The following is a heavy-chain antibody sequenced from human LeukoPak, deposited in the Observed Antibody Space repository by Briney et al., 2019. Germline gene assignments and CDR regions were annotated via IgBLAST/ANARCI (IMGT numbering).Heavy chain of an antibody. Sequence: ASVKVSCKASGYTFTSYDINWVRQATGQGLEWMGWMNPNSGNTGYAQKFQGRVTMTRNTSISTAYMELSSLRSEGTAVYYCARGRTVRNWFDPWGQGTLVTVSS. CDR1: GYTFTSYD. CDR2: MNPNSGNT. CDR3: ARGRTVRNWFDP. V-gene: IGHV1-8*01. D-gene: IGHD4-11*01. J-gene: IGHJ5*02.